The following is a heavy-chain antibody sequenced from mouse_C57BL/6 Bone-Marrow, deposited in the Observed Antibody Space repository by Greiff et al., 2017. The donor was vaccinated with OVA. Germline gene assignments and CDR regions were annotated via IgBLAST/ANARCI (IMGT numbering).Heavy chain of an antibody. CDR2: IYPGDGDT. Sequence: VQLQQSGPELVKPGASVKISCKASGYAFSSSWMNWVKQRPGKGLEWIGRIYPGDGDTNYNGKFKGKATLTADKSSSTAYMQLSSLTSEDSAVYFCARSYYSRYFDVWGTGTTVTVSS. CDR3: ARSYYSRYFDV. D-gene: IGHD2-5*01. V-gene: IGHV1-82*01. CDR1: GYAFSSSW. J-gene: IGHJ1*03.